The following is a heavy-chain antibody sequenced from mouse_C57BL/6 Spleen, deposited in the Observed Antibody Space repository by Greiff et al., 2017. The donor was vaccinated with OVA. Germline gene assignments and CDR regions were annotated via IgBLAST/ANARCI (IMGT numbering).Heavy chain of an antibody. CDR2: IDPEAGET. D-gene: IGHD3-1*01. CDR1: GFNIKDYY. J-gene: IGHJ4*01. CDR3: ASDYYAMDD. V-gene: IGHV14-2*01. Sequence: VQLQQSGAELVKPGASVKLSCTASGFNIKDYYMHWVKQRTEQGLEWIGRIDPEAGETKYAPKFQGKATITADTSSNTAYLRLRSLTSEDTAVYYRASDYYAMDDWGQGTTVTVSS.